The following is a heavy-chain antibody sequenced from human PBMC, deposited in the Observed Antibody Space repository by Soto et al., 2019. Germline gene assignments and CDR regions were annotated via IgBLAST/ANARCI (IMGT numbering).Heavy chain of an antibody. D-gene: IGHD3-10*01. CDR1: GDTFSSYA. V-gene: IGHV1-69*06. CDR3: ARGKGRVGESPPRHYYGMDV. Sequence: SVKVSCKASGDTFSSYAISWVRQAPGQGLEWMGGIIPIFGTANYAQKFQGRVTITADKSTSTAYMELSSLRSEDTAVYYCARGKGRVGESPPRHYYGMDVWGQGTTVTVSS. CDR2: IIPIFGTA. J-gene: IGHJ6*02.